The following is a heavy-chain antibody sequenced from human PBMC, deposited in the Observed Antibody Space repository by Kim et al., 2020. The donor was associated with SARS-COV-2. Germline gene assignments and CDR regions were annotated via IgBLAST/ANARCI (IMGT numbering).Heavy chain of an antibody. CDR1: GFTFSSYS. CDR2: ISSSSSYI. D-gene: IGHD3-9*01. J-gene: IGHJ6*02. Sequence: GGSLRLSCAASGFTFSSYSMNWVRQAPGKGLEWVSSISSSSSYIYYADSVKGRFTISRDNAKNSLYLQMNSLRAEDTAVYYCARTLYYDILTGFQPESYGMDVWGQGTTVTVSS. CDR3: ARTLYYDILTGFQPESYGMDV. V-gene: IGHV3-21*01.